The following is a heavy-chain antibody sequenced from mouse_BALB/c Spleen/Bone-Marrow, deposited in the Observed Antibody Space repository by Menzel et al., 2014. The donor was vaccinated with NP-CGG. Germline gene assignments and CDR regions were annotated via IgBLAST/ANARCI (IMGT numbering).Heavy chain of an antibody. CDR2: IAPGSGST. V-gene: IGHV1S41*01. Sequence: DLVKPGASVKLSCKASGYTFTSYWINWIKQRPGQGLEWIGRIAPGSGSTSYNEMFKGKATLTVDTSSSTAYIQLRSLSTEDSAVYFCARSRDWFFHGRGGGTPVPGSS. J-gene: IGHJ1*01. CDR1: GYTFTSYW. CDR3: ARSRDWFFHG.